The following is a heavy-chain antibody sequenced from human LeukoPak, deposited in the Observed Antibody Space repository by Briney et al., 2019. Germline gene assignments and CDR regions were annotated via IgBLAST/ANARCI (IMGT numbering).Heavy chain of an antibody. CDR2: ISGSGGST. CDR3: AKAGGSSMVRGSFLDV. V-gene: IGHV3-23*01. D-gene: IGHD3-10*01. J-gene: IGHJ6*02. CDR1: GFTFSNYA. Sequence: RGSLRLSCAASGFTFSNYAMSWVRQAPGKGLEWVSSISGSGGSTYYVDSVKGRFTISRDSSKKTLYVQMNSLRAEDTAVYYCAKAGGSSMVRGSFLDVWGQGTTVTVSS.